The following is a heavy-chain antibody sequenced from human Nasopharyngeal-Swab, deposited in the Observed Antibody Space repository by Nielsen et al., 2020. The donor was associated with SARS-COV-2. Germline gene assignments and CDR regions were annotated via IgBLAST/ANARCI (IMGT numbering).Heavy chain of an antibody. CDR2: MAHDASTE. CDR3: ARDAPAHYGAFY. CDR1: GFTFSSFG. D-gene: IGHD4-17*01. J-gene: IGHJ4*02. Sequence: GESLKISCAASGFTFSSFGMHWVRQAPGKGLEWVAFMAHDASTEYYGDSVKGRFSISRDSSKNTLYLQMDSLRGEDTAVYYCARDAPAHYGAFYWGRGTLVTVSS. V-gene: IGHV3-30*03.